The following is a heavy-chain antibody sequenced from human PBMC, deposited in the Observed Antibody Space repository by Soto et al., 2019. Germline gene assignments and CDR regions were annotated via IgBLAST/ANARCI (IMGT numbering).Heavy chain of an antibody. J-gene: IGHJ6*03. CDR2: TYYRSRWYY. V-gene: IGHV6-1*01. D-gene: IGHD1-7*01. Sequence: QVQLQQSGPGLVRPSQTLSLTCAISGDSVSSNSAAWNWIRQSPSRGLEWLGRTYYRSRWYYDYAVSVKSRITVNPDTSKNQFSLHLNSVTPEDTAVYYCAGTTSLQWYYMDVWDKGTTVTVSS. CDR3: AGTTSLQWYYMDV. CDR1: GDSVSSNSAA.